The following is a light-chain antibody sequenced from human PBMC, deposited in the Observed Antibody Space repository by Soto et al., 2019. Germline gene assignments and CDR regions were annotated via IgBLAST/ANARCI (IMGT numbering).Light chain of an antibody. Sequence: DIQITQSPATLSASVVERVTITCRASQSTSSYLAWYQQKPGKAPKLLIYQASSLENGVPSRFSGSGSGTEFSLTISSLQPDDFATYYCQQYSSHSTFGQGTKVDIK. V-gene: IGKV1-5*03. CDR2: QAS. J-gene: IGKJ1*01. CDR1: QSTSSY. CDR3: QQYSSHST.